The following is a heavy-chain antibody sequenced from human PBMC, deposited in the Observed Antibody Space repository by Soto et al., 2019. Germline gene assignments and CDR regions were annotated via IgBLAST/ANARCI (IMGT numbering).Heavy chain of an antibody. V-gene: IGHV3-15*01. Sequence: GGSRSLSFSASVFTFTNAWMSCVRQAPGKGLEWVGRIKSKTDGGTTDYAAPVKDRFTISRDDSKNTLYLQMNRLKTEDTAVYYCTSRWIRTHWGQGTQVTVSA. CDR1: VFTFTNAW. CDR2: IKSKTDGGTT. D-gene: IGHD5-18*01. CDR3: TSRWIRTH. J-gene: IGHJ4*02.